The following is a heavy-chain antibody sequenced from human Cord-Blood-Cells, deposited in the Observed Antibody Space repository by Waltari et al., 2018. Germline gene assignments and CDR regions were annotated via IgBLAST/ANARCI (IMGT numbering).Heavy chain of an antibody. CDR3: ARAGWEDSSGFDY. D-gene: IGHD6-19*01. Sequence: QVQLQESGPGLVKPSETLSLTCTVSGGSISSYYWSWIRQPPGKGLEWIGYIYYSGSTNHHPALKSRITMSVDTSTNPVSLKLSSVTAADTAVYYCARAGWEDSSGFDYWGQGTLVTVSS. CDR2: IYYSGST. V-gene: IGHV4-59*01. CDR1: GGSISSYY. J-gene: IGHJ4*02.